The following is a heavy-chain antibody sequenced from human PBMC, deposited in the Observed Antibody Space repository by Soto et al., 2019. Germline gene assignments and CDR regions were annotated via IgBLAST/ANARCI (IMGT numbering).Heavy chain of an antibody. CDR1: GFTFSNAW. CDR3: TTLYDSSGYYTTAVDY. Sequence: GGSLRLYCAASGFTFSNAWMSWVRQAPGKGLEWVGRIKSKTDGGTTDYAAPVKGRFTISRDDSKNTLYLQMNSLKTEDTAVYYCTTLYDSSGYYTTAVDYRGQGTLVTVSS. J-gene: IGHJ4*02. CDR2: IKSKTDGGTT. D-gene: IGHD3-22*01. V-gene: IGHV3-15*01.